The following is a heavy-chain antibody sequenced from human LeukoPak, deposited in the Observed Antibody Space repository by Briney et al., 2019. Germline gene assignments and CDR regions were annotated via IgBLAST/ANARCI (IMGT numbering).Heavy chain of an antibody. CDR3: ARDDSSGHDVIFDY. V-gene: IGHV1-69*04. Sequence: SVKVSCKASGGTFSSYAISWVRQAPGQRLEWMGRIIPILGIANYAQKFQGRVTITADKSTSTAYMELSSLRSEDTAVYYCARDDSSGHDVIFDYWGQGTLVTVSS. J-gene: IGHJ4*02. D-gene: IGHD3-22*01. CDR1: GGTFSSYA. CDR2: IIPILGIA.